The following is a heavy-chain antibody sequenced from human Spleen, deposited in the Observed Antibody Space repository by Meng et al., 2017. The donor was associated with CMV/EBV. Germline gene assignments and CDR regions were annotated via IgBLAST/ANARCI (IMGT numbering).Heavy chain of an antibody. CDR1: GFTFSSYA. CDR2: ISYDGSNK. V-gene: IGHV3-30-3*01. CDR3: ARDLRIAAAGTLCY. J-gene: IGHJ4*02. Sequence: QVQLVASGXGVVQPGXSLRLSXAASGFTFSSYAMHWVRQAPGKGLEWVAVISYDGSNKYYADSVKGRFTISRDNSKNTLYLQMNSLRAEDTAVYYCARDLRIAAAGTLCYWGQGTLVTVSS. D-gene: IGHD6-13*01.